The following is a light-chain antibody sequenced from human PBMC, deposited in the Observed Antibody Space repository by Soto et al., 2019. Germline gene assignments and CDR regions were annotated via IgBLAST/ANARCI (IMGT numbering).Light chain of an antibody. CDR1: QSVLYSPNNKNY. CDR2: WAS. Sequence: DIVMTQSPDSLAVSLGERATINCKSSQSVLYSPNNKNYLAWYQQKPGQPPKLLIYWASTRESGVPGRFSGSGSATDFTLTISSLQAEDGAVYFCHQYFLTPYTFGQGTKLEIK. J-gene: IGKJ2*01. V-gene: IGKV4-1*01. CDR3: HQYFLTPYT.